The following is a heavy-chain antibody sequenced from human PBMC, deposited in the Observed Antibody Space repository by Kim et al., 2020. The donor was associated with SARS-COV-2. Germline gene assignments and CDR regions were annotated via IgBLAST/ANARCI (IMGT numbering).Heavy chain of an antibody. CDR3: ARVASGYYDILTGYFDY. CDR1: GFTFSSYA. CDR2: ISYDGSNK. V-gene: IGHV3-30-3*01. J-gene: IGHJ4*02. D-gene: IGHD3-9*01. Sequence: GGSLRLSCAASGFTFSSYAMHWVRQAPGKGLEWVAVISYDGSNKYYADSVKGRFTISRDNSKNTLYLQMNSLRAEDTAVYYCARVASGYYDILTGYFDYWGQGTLVTVSS.